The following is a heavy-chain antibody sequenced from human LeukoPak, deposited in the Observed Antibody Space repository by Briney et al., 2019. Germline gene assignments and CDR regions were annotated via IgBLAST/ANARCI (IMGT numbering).Heavy chain of an antibody. Sequence: GSSVKVSCKASGGTFSSYAISWVRQAPGHGLKWMGGIIPIFGTANYAQKFQGRVTITTDESTSTAYMELSSLRSEDTAVYYCARFYHYYGSGSSNKPADYWGQGTLVTVSS. CDR3: ARFYHYYGSGSSNKPADY. V-gene: IGHV1-69*05. CDR1: GGTFSSYA. J-gene: IGHJ4*02. D-gene: IGHD3-10*01. CDR2: IIPIFGTA.